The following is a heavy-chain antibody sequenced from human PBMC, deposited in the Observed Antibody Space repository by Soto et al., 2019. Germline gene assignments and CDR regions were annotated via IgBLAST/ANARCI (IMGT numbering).Heavy chain of an antibody. D-gene: IGHD3-22*01. V-gene: IGHV3-48*03. J-gene: IGHJ4*02. Sequence: PGGSLRLSCAASGFTFSSYEMNWVRQAPGKGLEWVSYISSSGSTIYYADSVKGRFTISRDNAKNSLFLQMNSLRAEDTALYYCVRFPFFDTSDQGYWGQGTLVTVSS. CDR3: VRFPFFDTSDQGY. CDR2: ISSSGSTI. CDR1: GFTFSSYE.